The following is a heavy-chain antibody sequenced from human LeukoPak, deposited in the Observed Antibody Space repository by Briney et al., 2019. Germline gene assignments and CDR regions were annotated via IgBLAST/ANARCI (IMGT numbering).Heavy chain of an antibody. J-gene: IGHJ3*02. V-gene: IGHV5-51*01. D-gene: IGHD3-22*01. CDR1: GYSFTSYW. Sequence: GEYLKISCKGSGYSFTSYWIGWVRQMPRKGLEWMGIIYPGDSDTRYSPSFQGQVTISADKSISTAYLQWSSLKASDTAMYYCARRLRYYYDSSGYYYDDAFDIWGQGTMVTVSS. CDR2: IYPGDSDT. CDR3: ARRLRYYYDSSGYYYDDAFDI.